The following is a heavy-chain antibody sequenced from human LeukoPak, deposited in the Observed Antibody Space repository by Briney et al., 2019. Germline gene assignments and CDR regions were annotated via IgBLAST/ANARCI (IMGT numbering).Heavy chain of an antibody. J-gene: IGHJ5*02. V-gene: IGHV4-59*08. Sequence: SETLTLTCTVSGGSISGNYWSWIRQPQGKGLEWIGYIHYSGRTTSSPSLKSRVTISVDTSKNQFSLKLTSVTAADTAVYYCARLVVTSGLDWFDPWGQGTLVTVSS. D-gene: IGHD3-22*01. CDR2: IHYSGRT. CDR3: ARLVVTSGLDWFDP. CDR1: GGSISGNY.